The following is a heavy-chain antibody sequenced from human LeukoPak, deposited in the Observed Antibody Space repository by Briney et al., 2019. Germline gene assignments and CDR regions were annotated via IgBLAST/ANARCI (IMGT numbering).Heavy chain of an antibody. J-gene: IGHJ4*02. V-gene: IGHV3-11*01. CDR3: ARRVSVGEPYDY. CDR1: GFTFSDYY. Sequence: GGSLRLSRAASGFTFSDYYMSWIRQAPGKGLEWVSYITSGGTNMYYADSVKGRFTISRDNAENLLFLQMNSLRAEDTAVYYCARRVSVGEPYDYWGQGTLVTVSS. D-gene: IGHD3-16*01. CDR2: ITSGGTNM.